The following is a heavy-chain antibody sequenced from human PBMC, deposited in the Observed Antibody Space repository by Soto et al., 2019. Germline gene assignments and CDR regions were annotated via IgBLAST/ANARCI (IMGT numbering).Heavy chain of an antibody. V-gene: IGHV4-4*09. CDR1: GDSISSYY. D-gene: IGHD7-27*01. CDR2: IFDSGTT. J-gene: IGHJ4*02. Sequence: PSETLSLTCTVSGDSISSYYWSWIRQPPGEGLEWIGHIFDSGTTYTNPSLRSQVAISLDTSKNHFSLTLSSVTAADTAVYYCARGPSGDKVHYWGQGALVTVSS. CDR3: ARGPSGDKVHY.